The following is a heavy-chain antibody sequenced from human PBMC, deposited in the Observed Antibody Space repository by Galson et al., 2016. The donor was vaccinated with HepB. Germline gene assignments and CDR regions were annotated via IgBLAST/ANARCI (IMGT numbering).Heavy chain of an antibody. Sequence: SLRLSCAATGFSVSTNYMSWVRQAPGKGLECVSIIYNDGNAFYSTSVRGRFTTSRHTSDNIVYPQMNSLKTEDTAVYYCATAYCNGGTCPMWAAFDLWGLGTKVTVSS. D-gene: IGHD2-15*01. CDR2: IYNDGNA. CDR3: ATAYCNGGTCPMWAAFDL. J-gene: IGHJ3*01. CDR1: GFSVSTNY. V-gene: IGHV3-53*04.